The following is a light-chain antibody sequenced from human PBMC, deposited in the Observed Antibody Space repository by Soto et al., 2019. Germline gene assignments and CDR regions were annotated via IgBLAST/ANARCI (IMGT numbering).Light chain of an antibody. CDR1: QSISSY. J-gene: IGKJ1*01. V-gene: IGKV1-39*01. CDR2: AAS. Sequence: DIQMAQSPSSLSASVGDRVTITCRASQSISSYLNWYHQKPGKAPKLLIYAASSLQSGVPSRFSGSGSGTEFRLTISTMQPDDFATYYCQQYDSYPWTFGQGTKVDIK. CDR3: QQYDSYPWT.